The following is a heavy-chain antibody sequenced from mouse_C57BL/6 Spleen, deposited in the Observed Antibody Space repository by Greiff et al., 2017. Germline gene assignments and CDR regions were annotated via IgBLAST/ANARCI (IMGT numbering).Heavy chain of an antibody. CDR1: GYTFTSYW. Sequence: QVQLQQPGAELVKPGASVKLSCKASGYTFTSYWMQWVKQRPGQGLEWIGEIDPSDSYTNYNQKFKGKATLTVDTSSSTAYMQLSSLTSEDSAVYYCARVRVDSNFDYWGQGTTLTVSS. J-gene: IGHJ2*01. V-gene: IGHV1-50*01. D-gene: IGHD2-5*01. CDR2: IDPSDSYT. CDR3: ARVRVDSNFDY.